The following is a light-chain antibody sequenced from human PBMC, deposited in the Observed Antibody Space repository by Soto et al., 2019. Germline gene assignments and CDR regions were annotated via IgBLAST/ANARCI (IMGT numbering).Light chain of an antibody. CDR3: GTWDSSLSAWV. V-gene: IGLV1-51*01. J-gene: IGLJ3*02. Sequence: QSVLTQPPSASGTPGQRVTISCSGRNSNIGNNYVSWYQQLPGTAPKLLIYDNNKRPSGIPDRFSGSKSNTSATLGITGLQTGDEADYYCGTWDSSLSAWVFGGGTKLTVL. CDR1: NSNIGNNY. CDR2: DNN.